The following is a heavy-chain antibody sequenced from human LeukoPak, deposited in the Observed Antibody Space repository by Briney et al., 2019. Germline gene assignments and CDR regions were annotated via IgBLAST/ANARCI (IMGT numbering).Heavy chain of an antibody. D-gene: IGHD3-10*01. CDR2: INHSGST. CDR3: ARVRAERAVFYYYYYMDV. CDR1: GGSFSGYY. Sequence: SETLSLTCAVYGGSFSGYYWSWIRQPPGKGLEWIGEINHSGSTNYNPSLKSRVTISVDTSKNQFSLKLSSVTAADTAVYYCARVRAERAVFYYYYYMDVWGKGTTVTVSS. J-gene: IGHJ6*03. V-gene: IGHV4-34*01.